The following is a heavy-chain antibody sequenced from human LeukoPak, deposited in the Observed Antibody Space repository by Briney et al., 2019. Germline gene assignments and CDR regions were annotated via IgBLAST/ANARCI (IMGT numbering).Heavy chain of an antibody. CDR3: ATNYDFWSENY. V-gene: IGHV3-23*01. CDR1: GFTLSNYA. Sequence: PGGSLRLSCAASGFTLSNYAMSWVRQAPGQGLEWVSSMSGSGSSRYHADSVKGRFTISRDNSKNTLYLQMDSLRAEDTAVYYCATNYDFWSENYWGQGTLVTVSS. J-gene: IGHJ4*02. CDR2: MSGSGSSR. D-gene: IGHD3-3*01.